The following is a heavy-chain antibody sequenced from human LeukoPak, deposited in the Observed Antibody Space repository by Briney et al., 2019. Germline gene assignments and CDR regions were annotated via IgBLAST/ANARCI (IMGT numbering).Heavy chain of an antibody. J-gene: IGHJ4*02. V-gene: IGHV3-74*01. CDR1: GYTFSTYW. CDR3: ARRIQGMAPYYFDY. CDR2: INSDGGST. Sequence: QPGGSLRLSCAASGYTFSTYWMHWVRQGPGKGLVWVSRINSDGGSTSYADSVKGRFTISRDNAKNTLYLQMNSLRAEDTAVYYCARRIQGMAPYYFDYWGQGTLVTVSS. D-gene: IGHD5-24*01.